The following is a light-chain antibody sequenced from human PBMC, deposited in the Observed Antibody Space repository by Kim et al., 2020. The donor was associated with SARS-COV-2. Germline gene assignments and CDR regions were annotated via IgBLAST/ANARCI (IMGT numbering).Light chain of an antibody. CDR3: GTWDSSLSAYV. CDR2: NNN. Sequence: QSVLTQPPSVSAAPGQKVTISCSGSSSNIVNNFVSWYQQLPGTAPKLLIYNNNERSSGIPDRFSGSKSGTSATLGITGLQTGDEADYYCGTWDSSLSAYVFGTGTKVTVL. J-gene: IGLJ1*01. CDR1: SSNIVNNF. V-gene: IGLV1-51*01.